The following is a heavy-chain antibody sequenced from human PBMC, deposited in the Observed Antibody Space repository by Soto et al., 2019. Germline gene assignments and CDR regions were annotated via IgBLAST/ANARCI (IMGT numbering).Heavy chain of an antibody. CDR1: GGSLSSNY. V-gene: IGHV4-59*01. D-gene: IGHD6-13*01. CDR2: VYNSGST. J-gene: IGHJ4*02. Sequence: SETLSVTCTFSGGSLSSNYWTWSRQPTGKGLEWIGYVYNSGSTNYNPSLKSRVTISEDTPKSQFSLKVNSMTAADTAVYYCARYRREAVAGYTLDNWGQGILVTVSS. CDR3: ARYRREAVAGYTLDN.